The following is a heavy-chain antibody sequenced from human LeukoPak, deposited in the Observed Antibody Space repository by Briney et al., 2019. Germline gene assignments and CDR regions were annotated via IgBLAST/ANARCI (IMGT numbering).Heavy chain of an antibody. J-gene: IGHJ4*02. CDR2: IYHSGST. CDR1: GYSISSGYY. Sequence: PSETLSLTCTVSGYSISSGYYWGWIRQPPGKGLEWIGSIYHSGSTYYNPSLKSRVTISVDTSKNQFSLKLSSVTAADTAVYYCARDLGDYVWGTYRLYYFDYWGQGTLVTVSS. V-gene: IGHV4-38-2*02. CDR3: ARDLGDYVWGTYRLYYFDY. D-gene: IGHD3-16*02.